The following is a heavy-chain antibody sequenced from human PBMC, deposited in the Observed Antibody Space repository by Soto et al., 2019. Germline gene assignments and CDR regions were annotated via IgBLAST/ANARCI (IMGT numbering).Heavy chain of an antibody. J-gene: IGHJ4*02. Sequence: GGSLRLSCAASGFTFSSYSMNWVRQAPGKGLEWVSYISSSSSTISYADSVKGRFTISRDNAKNSLYLQMNSLRAEDTAVYYCARDPGENDSWGQGTLVTVS. D-gene: IGHD3-16*01. CDR2: ISSSSSTI. V-gene: IGHV3-48*01. CDR1: GFTFSSYS. CDR3: ARDPGENDS.